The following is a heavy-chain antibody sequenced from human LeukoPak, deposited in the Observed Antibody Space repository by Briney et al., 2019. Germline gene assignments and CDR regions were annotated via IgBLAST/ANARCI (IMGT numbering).Heavy chain of an antibody. D-gene: IGHD3-22*01. V-gene: IGHV4-4*07. CDR1: GGSVSSYY. J-gene: IGHJ4*02. CDR3: ARDLGPPYYYDSSGLFDY. CDR2: IYTSGST. Sequence: SETLSLTCTVSGGSVSSYYWSWIRQPAGKGLEWIVRIYTSGSTNYNPSLKSRGTMSVDTSKNQFSLKLSSVTAADTAVYYCARDLGPPYYYDSSGLFDYWGQGTLVTVSS.